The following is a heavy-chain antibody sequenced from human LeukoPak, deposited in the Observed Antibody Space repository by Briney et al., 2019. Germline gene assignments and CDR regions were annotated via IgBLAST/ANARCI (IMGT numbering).Heavy chain of an antibody. J-gene: IGHJ4*02. D-gene: IGHD5-24*01. CDR2: MSIDVNT. CDR1: GFTVSRNY. V-gene: IGHV3-66*01. CDR3: ARGDGYNFFDS. Sequence: GGSLRLSSAASGFTVSRNYMSWVRQAPGKGLEWVSVMSIDVNTYYADSVRGRFTISRDNSKNTVYLQMNSLRAEDTAVYYCARGDGYNFFDSWGQGTLVT.